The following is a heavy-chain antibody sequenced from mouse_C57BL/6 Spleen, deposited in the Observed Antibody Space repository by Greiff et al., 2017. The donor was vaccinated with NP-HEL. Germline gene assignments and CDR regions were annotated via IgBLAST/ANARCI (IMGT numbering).Heavy chain of an antibody. CDR2: ISYDGSN. V-gene: IGHV3-6*01. CDR1: GYSITSGYY. D-gene: IGHD2-4*01. Sequence: ESGPGLVKPSQSLSLTCSVTGYSITSGYYWNWIRQFPGNKLEWMGYISYDGSNNYNPSLKNRISITRDTSKNQFFLKLNSVTTEDTATYYCARAVLYYDYGFDYWGQGTTLTVSS. CDR3: ARAVLYYDYGFDY. J-gene: IGHJ2*01.